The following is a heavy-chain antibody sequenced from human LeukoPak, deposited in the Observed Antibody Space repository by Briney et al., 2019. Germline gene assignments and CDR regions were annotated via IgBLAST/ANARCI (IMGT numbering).Heavy chain of an antibody. J-gene: IGHJ4*02. CDR3: ARDFTGESGYAGY. Sequence: PGRSLRLSCAASGFTFSSYGMHWVRQVPGRGLEWVLSISPQGDSTWNADSVKGRFTISRDNAKNSLYLQMNSLSAEDTGVYYCARDFTGESGYAGYWGQGTLLTVSS. CDR1: GFTFSSYG. D-gene: IGHD5-12*01. V-gene: IGHV3-21*01. CDR2: ISPQGDST.